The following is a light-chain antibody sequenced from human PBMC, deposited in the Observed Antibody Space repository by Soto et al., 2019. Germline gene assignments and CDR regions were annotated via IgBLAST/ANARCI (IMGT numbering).Light chain of an antibody. Sequence: DFQMTQSPSTLSASVGDRVTITCRASQSIHSWLAWYQQKPGRTPKLLIYKASTLATRVPSRFSGSGSGTEFTLTISSVQPDDFATYYCQQYNAHPYSFGQGTKLEI. CDR2: KAS. V-gene: IGKV1-5*03. J-gene: IGKJ2*03. CDR1: QSIHSW. CDR3: QQYNAHPYS.